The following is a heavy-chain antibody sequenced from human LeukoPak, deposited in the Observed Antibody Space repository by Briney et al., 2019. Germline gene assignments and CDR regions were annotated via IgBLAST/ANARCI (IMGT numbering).Heavy chain of an antibody. CDR2: IWHDGNNK. CDR1: GFTFSRYG. CDR3: AKDPLQYGSGSYYLDF. Sequence: PGGSLRLSCAASGFTFSRYGMHWVRQAPGKGLEWVAFIWHDGNNKYYAESVKGRFTISRDNSKNTLYLQMDSLRAEDTAIYYCAKDPLQYGSGSYYLDFWGQGILVTVSS. J-gene: IGHJ4*02. D-gene: IGHD3-10*01. V-gene: IGHV3-30*02.